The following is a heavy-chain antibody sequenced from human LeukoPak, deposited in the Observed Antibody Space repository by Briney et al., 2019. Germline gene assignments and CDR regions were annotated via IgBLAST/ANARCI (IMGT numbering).Heavy chain of an antibody. CDR1: GFTFSDYY. CDR2: ISSSGSTI. D-gene: IGHD2-21*01. Sequence: GGSLRLSCAASGFTFSDYYMSWIRQAPGRGLEWVSYISSSGSTIYYADSVKGRFTISRDNAKNSLYLKMNSLRAEDTAVYYCASLLWWSGFDYWGQGTLVTVSS. J-gene: IGHJ4*02. V-gene: IGHV3-11*04. CDR3: ASLLWWSGFDY.